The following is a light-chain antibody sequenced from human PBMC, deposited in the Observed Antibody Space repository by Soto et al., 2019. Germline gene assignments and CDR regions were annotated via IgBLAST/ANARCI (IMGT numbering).Light chain of an antibody. CDR3: QQYNSYPIT. J-gene: IGKJ5*01. V-gene: IGKV1-5*01. CDR1: QSISSW. CDR2: DAS. Sequence: MTQSPATLSVSPGERATLSCRASQSISSWLAWYQQKPGKAPKLLIYDASSLESGVPSRFSGSGSGTEFTLTISSLQPDDFATYYCQQYNSYPITFGQGTRLEIK.